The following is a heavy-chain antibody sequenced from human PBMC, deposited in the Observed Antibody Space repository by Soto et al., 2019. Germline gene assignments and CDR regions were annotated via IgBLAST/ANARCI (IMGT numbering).Heavy chain of an antibody. D-gene: IGHD3-9*01. CDR3: ARGGYDILTQTDNWFDP. Sequence: QVQLVQSGAEVKKPGASVKVFCKASRYTFTGYYMHWVRQAPGQGLEWMGWINPNSGGTNYAQKFQGRVTMTRDTSISTAYMELSRLRSDDTAVYYCARGGYDILTQTDNWFDPWGQGTLVTVSS. CDR1: RYTFTGYY. V-gene: IGHV1-2*02. J-gene: IGHJ5*02. CDR2: INPNSGGT.